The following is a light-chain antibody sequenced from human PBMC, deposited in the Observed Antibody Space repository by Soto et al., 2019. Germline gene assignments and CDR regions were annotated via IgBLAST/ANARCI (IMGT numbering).Light chain of an antibody. CDR1: SSNIGSNT. CDR3: ASWDDSLNGWV. J-gene: IGLJ3*02. CDR2: SNN. Sequence: QSVLTQPPSASGTPGQRVTISGSGSSSNIGSNTVHWYQQLPGTAPKLLIYSNNQRPSGVPDRFSGSKSGTSASLAISGLQAEDEADYYCASWDDSLNGWVFGGGTKLTVL. V-gene: IGLV1-44*01.